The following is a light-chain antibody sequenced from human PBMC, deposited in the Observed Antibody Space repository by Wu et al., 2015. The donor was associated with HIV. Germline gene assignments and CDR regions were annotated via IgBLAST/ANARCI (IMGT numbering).Light chain of an antibody. V-gene: IGKV3-20*01. J-gene: IGKJ1*01. CDR3: QQYGSSPPT. Sequence: IVLTQSPGTLSLSPGERATLSCRASQSVRSSYLAWYQQKPGQAPRLLIYGTSSRATGIPDRFSGSGSGTDFTLTISRLEPEDSAVYSCQQYGSSPPTFGQGTKVEIQ. CDR2: GTS. CDR1: QSVRSSY.